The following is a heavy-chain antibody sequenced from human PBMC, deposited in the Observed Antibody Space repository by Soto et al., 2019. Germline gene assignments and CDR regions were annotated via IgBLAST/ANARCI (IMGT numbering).Heavy chain of an antibody. V-gene: IGHV3-21*01. CDR2: ISSSSSYI. Sequence: GGSMRLSCAASGFTFSSYSMNWVRQAPGKGLEWVSSISSSSSYIYYADSVKGRFTISRDNAKNSLYLQMNSLRAEDTAVYYCARDRDYYGSEFDYWGQGTLVTVSS. D-gene: IGHD3-10*01. J-gene: IGHJ4*02. CDR1: GFTFSSYS. CDR3: ARDRDYYGSEFDY.